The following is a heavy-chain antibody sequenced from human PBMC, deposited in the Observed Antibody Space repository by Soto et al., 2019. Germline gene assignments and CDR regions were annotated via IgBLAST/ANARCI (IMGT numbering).Heavy chain of an antibody. CDR2: ISSSSSYI. CDR1: GFTFSSYS. CDR3: ARARAGYGEYRSYFDY. V-gene: IGHV3-21*01. J-gene: IGHJ4*02. D-gene: IGHD4-17*01. Sequence: GGSLRLSCAASGFTFSSYSMNWVRQAPGKGLEWVSSISSSSSYIYYADSVKGRFTISRDNAKNSLYLQMNSLRAEDTAVYYCARARAGYGEYRSYFDYWGQGALVTVSS.